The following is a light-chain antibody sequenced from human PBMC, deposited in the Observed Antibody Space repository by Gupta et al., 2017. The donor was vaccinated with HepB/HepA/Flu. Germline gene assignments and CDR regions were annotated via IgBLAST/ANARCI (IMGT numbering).Light chain of an antibody. CDR3: QQYYSFPRT. CDR2: AAS. Sequence: VIWMTQSPSLLSASTGDRVTISCRMSQGIRSYLAWYQQKPGKAPELLIYAASTLQSGVPSRFSGSGSGTDFTLTISGLQSEDFATYYCQQYYSFPRTFGQGTKVEIK. J-gene: IGKJ1*01. V-gene: IGKV1D-8*01. CDR1: QGIRSY.